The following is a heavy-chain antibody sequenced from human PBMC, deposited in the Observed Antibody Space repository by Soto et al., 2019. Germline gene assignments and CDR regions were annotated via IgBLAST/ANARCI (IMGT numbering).Heavy chain of an antibody. J-gene: IGHJ4*02. D-gene: IGHD3-3*01. CDR2: ITYNSSNK. Sequence: PGGSLRLSCAASGFTFSSYGMHWVRQAPGKGLEWVSVITYNSSNKYYADSVKGRFTISRDNAKNSLYLQMNSLRAEDTAVYYCARDAYYDFWSGSNYFDYWGQGTLVTVSS. CDR3: ARDAYYDFWSGSNYFDY. CDR1: GFTFSSYG. V-gene: IGHV3-30*03.